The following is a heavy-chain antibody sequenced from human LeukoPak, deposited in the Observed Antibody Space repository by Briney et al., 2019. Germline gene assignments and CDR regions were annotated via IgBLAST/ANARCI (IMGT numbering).Heavy chain of an antibody. CDR1: GFTFDDYA. J-gene: IGHJ1*01. Sequence: GGSLRLSCAASGFTFDDYAMHWVRQAPGKGLEWVSGISWNSGFIDYADSVKGRLTISRDNAKNSLYLQMNSLRAEDTAVYYCARDVSVGAEPPRGFVCWGQRGQVTV. V-gene: IGHV3-9*01. CDR2: ISWNSGFI. D-gene: IGHD1-26*01. CDR3: ARDVSVGAEPPRGFVC.